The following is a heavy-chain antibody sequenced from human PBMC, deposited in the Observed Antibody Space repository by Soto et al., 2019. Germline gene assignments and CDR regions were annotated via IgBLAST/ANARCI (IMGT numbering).Heavy chain of an antibody. V-gene: IGHV1-69*13. CDR3: ARGGASYPPTPFDY. Sequence: SVKVSCKASVVTFSSYAISWVLQAPGQGLEWMGGIIPIFGTANYAQKFQGRVTITADESTSTAYMELSSLRSEDTAVYYCARGGASYPPTPFDYWGQGTLVTVSS. CDR2: IIPIFGTA. J-gene: IGHJ4*02. D-gene: IGHD1-26*01. CDR1: VVTFSSYA.